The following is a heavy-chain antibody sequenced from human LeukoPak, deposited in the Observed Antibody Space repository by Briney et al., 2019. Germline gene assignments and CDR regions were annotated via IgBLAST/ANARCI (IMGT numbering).Heavy chain of an antibody. CDR3: AREVAGSGYLAHDAFDI. V-gene: IGHV3-30*04. J-gene: IGHJ3*02. D-gene: IGHD3-22*01. CDR2: ISYDGGNK. CDR1: GFTFSSYA. Sequence: PGGSLRLSCAASGFTFSSYAMHWVRQAPGKGLEWVAVISYDGGNKYYADSVKGRFTISRDNSKNTLYLQMNSLRAEDTAVYYCAREVAGSGYLAHDAFDIWGQGTMVTVSS.